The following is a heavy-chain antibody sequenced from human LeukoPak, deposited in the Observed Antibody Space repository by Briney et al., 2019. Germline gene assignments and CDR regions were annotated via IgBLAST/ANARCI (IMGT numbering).Heavy chain of an antibody. J-gene: IGHJ6*03. CDR3: ARVGKTGRSSHYMDV. CDR1: GYIFTGYY. V-gene: IGHV1-2*06. D-gene: IGHD4-23*01. CDR2: INPNSGDT. Sequence: GASVKVSCKASGYIFTGYYMHWVRQAPGLGLELMGRINPNSGDTNYAQKFQGRVTMTRDTSINTVYMELRSLRSDDTAVYYCARVGKTGRSSHYMDVWGKGTTVTVSS.